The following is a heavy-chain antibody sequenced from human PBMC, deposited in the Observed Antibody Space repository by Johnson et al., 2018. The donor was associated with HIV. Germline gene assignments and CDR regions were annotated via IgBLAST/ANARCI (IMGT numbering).Heavy chain of an antibody. Sequence: VQLVESGGGVVQPGRSLRLSCAASGFTFSSYAMHWVRQAPGKGLEWVSGINWNGGSTGYADYVKGRFTISRDNAKNSLYLQMNSLRAEYTAVYDCAREAYCGGDCHDDAFDIWGQGTMVTVSS. V-gene: IGHV3-20*01. D-gene: IGHD2-21*02. CDR3: AREAYCGGDCHDDAFDI. CDR1: GFTFSSYA. J-gene: IGHJ3*02. CDR2: INWNGGST.